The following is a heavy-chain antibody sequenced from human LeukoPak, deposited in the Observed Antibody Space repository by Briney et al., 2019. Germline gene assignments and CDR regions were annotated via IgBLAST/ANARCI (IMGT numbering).Heavy chain of an antibody. CDR2: ISWNSGSI. D-gene: IGHD3-22*01. V-gene: IGHV3-9*03. Sequence: PGGSLRLSCAASGFTFDDYAMHWVRQAPGKGLEWVSGISWNSGSIGYADSVKGRFTISRDNAKNSLYLQMNSLRAEDMALYYCAKDRYDSSGYYGLDYWVQGTLVTVSS. J-gene: IGHJ4*02. CDR3: AKDRYDSSGYYGLDY. CDR1: GFTFDDYA.